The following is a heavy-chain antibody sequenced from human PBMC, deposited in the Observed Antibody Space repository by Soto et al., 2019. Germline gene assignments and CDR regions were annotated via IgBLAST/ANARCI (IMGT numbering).Heavy chain of an antibody. CDR2: INHLGSI. CDR3: ARGGISHWAYFHHMDV. CDR1: GGSLSDYF. D-gene: IGHD2-21*01. Sequence: SETLSLTCVVSGGSLSDYFWSWIRQPPGMALEWIGEINHLGSINYNPSLKSRVTMSVDTSKNQFSLTLNSVTAADTATYYCARGGISHWAYFHHMDVWDRGTTVTVSS. V-gene: IGHV4-34*01. J-gene: IGHJ6*03.